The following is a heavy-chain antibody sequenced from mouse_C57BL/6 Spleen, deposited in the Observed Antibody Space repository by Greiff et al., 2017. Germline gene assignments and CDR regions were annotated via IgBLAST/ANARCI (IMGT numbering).Heavy chain of an antibody. V-gene: IGHV1-15*01. CDR1: GYTFTDYE. Sequence: QVHVKQSGAELVRPGASVTLSCKASGYTFTDYEMHWVKQTPVHGLEWIGAIDPETGGTAYNQKFKGKAILTADKSSSTAYMELRSLTSEDSAVYYCTRERDYGSSYFDYWGQGTTLTVSS. CDR3: TRERDYGSSYFDY. D-gene: IGHD1-1*01. CDR2: IDPETGGT. J-gene: IGHJ2*01.